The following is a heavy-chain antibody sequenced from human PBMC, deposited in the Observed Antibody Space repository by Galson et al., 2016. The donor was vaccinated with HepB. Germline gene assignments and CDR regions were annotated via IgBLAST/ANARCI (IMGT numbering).Heavy chain of an antibody. CDR3: TVASGSYYVAGTWFDT. D-gene: IGHD3-10*01. CDR2: IYYRGST. Sequence: TLSLTCTVSGGSIRSGGYYWSWIRQHPGKGLEWIGYIYYRGSTYYNASLKSRVTLSVDASKNQLSLKLSSVTAADTAMYYCTVASGSYYVAGTWFDTWGQGTLVTVSS. V-gene: IGHV4-31*03. J-gene: IGHJ5*02. CDR1: GGSIRSGGYY.